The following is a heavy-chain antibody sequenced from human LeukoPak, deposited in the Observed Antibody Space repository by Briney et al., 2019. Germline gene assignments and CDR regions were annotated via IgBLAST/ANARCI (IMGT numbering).Heavy chain of an antibody. D-gene: IGHD3-10*01. CDR1: GGSISSGSYY. CDR3: ARDRVTMVRGVPTKTTEYYYYYYMDV. Sequence: PSQTLSLTCTVSGGSISSGSYYWSWIRQPAGKGLEWSGRIYTSGSTNYNPSLKSRVTISVDTSKNQFSLKLSSVTAADTAVYYCARDRVTMVRGVPTKTTEYYYYYYMDVWGKGTTVTISS. V-gene: IGHV4-61*02. CDR2: IYTSGST. J-gene: IGHJ6*03.